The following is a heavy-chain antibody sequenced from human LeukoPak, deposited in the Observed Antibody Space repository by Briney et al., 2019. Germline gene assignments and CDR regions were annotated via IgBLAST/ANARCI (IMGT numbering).Heavy chain of an antibody. CDR2: ISYSGST. D-gene: IGHD3-22*01. Sequence: PSETLSLTCTVSGGSISSYYWSWVRRPPGKGLEWIGYISYSGSTNYNPSLKSRVTISVDTSQNQFSLKLSSVTAADTAVYYCARHEDYYDSSVNYWGQGTLVTVSS. J-gene: IGHJ4*02. CDR3: ARHEDYYDSSVNY. CDR1: GGSISSYY. V-gene: IGHV4-59*08.